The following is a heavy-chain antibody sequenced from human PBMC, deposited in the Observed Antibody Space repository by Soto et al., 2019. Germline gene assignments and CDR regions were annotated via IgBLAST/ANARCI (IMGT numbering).Heavy chain of an antibody. CDR1: GGSLNSYF. CDR2: INHSGTT. CDR3: VRGQWLPRGEN. Sequence: QVQLQQWGAGLLKPSETLSLTCVVYGGSLNSYFWTWIRQPPGKGLEWIGEINHSGTTNYNPSLKGRATISIDMSENQFSLRLTSVTDADTAVYYCVRGQWLPRGENWAQGTLVTVSS. J-gene: IGHJ4*02. V-gene: IGHV4-34*01. D-gene: IGHD6-19*01.